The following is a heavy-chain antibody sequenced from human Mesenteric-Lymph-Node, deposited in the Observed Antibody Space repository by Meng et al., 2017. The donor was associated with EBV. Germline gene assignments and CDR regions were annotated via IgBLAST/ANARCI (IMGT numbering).Heavy chain of an antibody. V-gene: IGHV4-30-4*01. CDR3: ARDTNGDYGWVDP. CDR2: IFYTGST. D-gene: IGHD4-17*01. Sequence: QWQVQGSVPGLVKPSKALSSTWACSGNSIINVGHDWTWIRQPTGKGLEWIGYIFYTGSTYYNPSLKSRVTISLDISKNQFSLNLTAVTAADTAVYYCARDTNGDYGWVDPWGQGTLVTVSS. CDR1: GNSIINVGHD. J-gene: IGHJ5*02.